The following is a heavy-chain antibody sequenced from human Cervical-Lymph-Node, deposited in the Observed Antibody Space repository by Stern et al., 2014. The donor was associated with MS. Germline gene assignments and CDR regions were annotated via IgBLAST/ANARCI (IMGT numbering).Heavy chain of an antibody. D-gene: IGHD3-22*01. CDR3: ARMGDSSGYGFDY. Sequence: QVTLRESGPALVKPTQTLTLTCTFSGFSLSTSCMRVSWLRPAPGMALEWFVRLYCADDKFYSTSLKTRLTISKDTSKNQVVLTMTNMDPVDTATYYCARMGDSSGYGFDYWGQGTLVTVSS. V-gene: IGHV2-70*04. CDR2: LYCADDK. J-gene: IGHJ4*02. CDR1: GFSLSTSCMR.